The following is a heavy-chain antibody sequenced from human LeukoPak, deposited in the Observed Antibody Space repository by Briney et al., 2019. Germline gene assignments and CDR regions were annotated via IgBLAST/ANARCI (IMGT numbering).Heavy chain of an antibody. J-gene: IGHJ4*02. V-gene: IGHV1-24*01. D-gene: IGHD3-22*01. Sequence: GASVKVSCKVSGYTLTELSMHWVRQAPGKGLEWMGGFDPEDDETIYAQKFQGRVTMTEDTSTDTAYMELSSLRSEDTAVYYCATDALGHYYDSSGYYPTWDYWGQGTLVTVSS. CDR3: ATDALGHYYDSSGYYPTWDY. CDR1: GYTLTELS. CDR2: FDPEDDET.